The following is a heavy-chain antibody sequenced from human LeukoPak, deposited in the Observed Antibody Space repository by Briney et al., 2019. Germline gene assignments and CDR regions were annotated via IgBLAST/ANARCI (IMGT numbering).Heavy chain of an antibody. CDR2: IKSDGSST. D-gene: IGHD5-18*01. CDR3: ARDKDTAMAPDAFDI. CDR1: GFAFSTYW. Sequence: PGGSLRLSCAASGFAFSTYWMHWVRQAPGKGLVWVSRIKSDGSSTTYADFVKGRFTVSRDNAKNTLYLQMRSLRADDTAVYYCARDKDTAMAPDAFDIWGQGTMVTVSS. V-gene: IGHV3-74*03. J-gene: IGHJ3*02.